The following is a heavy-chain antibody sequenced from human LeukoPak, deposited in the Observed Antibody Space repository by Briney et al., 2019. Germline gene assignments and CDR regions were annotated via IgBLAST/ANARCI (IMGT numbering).Heavy chain of an antibody. D-gene: IGHD4-11*01. J-gene: IGHJ6*03. V-gene: IGHV4-39*02. CDR2: IYYSGST. CDR3: ARDYSNYTYYYYYYYMDV. CDR1: GGSISSSSYY. Sequence: SETLSLTCTVSGGSISSSSYYWGWIRQPPGKGLEWLGSIYYSGSTYYNPPLKSRVTISVDTSKNQSSLKLSSVTAADTAVYYCARDYSNYTYYYYYYYMDVWGKGTTVTVSS.